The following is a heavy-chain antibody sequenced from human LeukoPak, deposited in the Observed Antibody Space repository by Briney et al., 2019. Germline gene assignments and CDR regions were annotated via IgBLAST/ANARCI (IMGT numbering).Heavy chain of an antibody. V-gene: IGHV3-33*01. CDR2: IWYDGSNK. CDR3: ARDWADYGGYYYYYGMDV. J-gene: IGHJ6*02. D-gene: IGHD4-17*01. Sequence: GGSLGLSCAASGFTFSSYGMHWVRQAPGKGLEWVAVIWYDGSNKYYADSVKGRSTISRDNSKNTLYLQMNSLRAEDTAVYYCARDWADYGGYYYYYGMDVWGQGTTVTVSS. CDR1: GFTFSSYG.